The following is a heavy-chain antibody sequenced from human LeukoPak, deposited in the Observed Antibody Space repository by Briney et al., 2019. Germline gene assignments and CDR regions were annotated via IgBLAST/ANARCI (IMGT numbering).Heavy chain of an antibody. Sequence: ASVKVSCKASGYTFTSYGISWVRQAPGQGVEWMGWISAYNGNTNYAQKLQGRATMTTDTSTSTAYMELRSLRSDDTAVYYCARGPSTGYELLWFGELHFDYWGQGTLVTVSS. D-gene: IGHD3-10*01. V-gene: IGHV1-18*01. J-gene: IGHJ4*02. CDR3: ARGPSTGYELLWFGELHFDY. CDR1: GYTFTSYG. CDR2: ISAYNGNT.